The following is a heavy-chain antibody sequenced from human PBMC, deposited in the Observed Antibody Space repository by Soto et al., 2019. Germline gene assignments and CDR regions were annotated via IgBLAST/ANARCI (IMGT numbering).Heavy chain of an antibody. V-gene: IGHV3-33*01. CDR3: ARDSVEYSGYDWSAFDI. CDR2: IWYDGSNK. Sequence: GGSLRLSCAASGFTFSSYGMHWVRQAPGKGLEWVAVIWYDGSNKYYADSVKGRFTISRDNSKNTLYLQMNSLRAEDTAVYYCARDSVEYSGYDWSAFDIWGQGTMVTVSS. D-gene: IGHD5-12*01. J-gene: IGHJ3*02. CDR1: GFTFSSYG.